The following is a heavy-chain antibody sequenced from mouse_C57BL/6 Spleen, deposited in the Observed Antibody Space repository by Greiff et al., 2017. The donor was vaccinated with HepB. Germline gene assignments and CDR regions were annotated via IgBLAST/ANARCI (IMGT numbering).Heavy chain of an antibody. J-gene: IGHJ4*01. CDR1: GFSLSTSGMG. Sequence: QVTLKESGPGILQSSQTLSLTCSFSGFSLSTSGMGVSWIRQPSGKGLEWLAHIYWDDDKRYNPSLKSRLTISKDTSRNQVFLKITSVDTADTATYYCASTVVALYYAMDYWGQGTSVTVSS. D-gene: IGHD1-1*01. V-gene: IGHV8-12*01. CDR3: ASTVVALYYAMDY. CDR2: IYWDDDK.